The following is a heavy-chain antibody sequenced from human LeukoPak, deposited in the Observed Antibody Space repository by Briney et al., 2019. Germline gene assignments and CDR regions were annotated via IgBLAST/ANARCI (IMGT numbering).Heavy chain of an antibody. V-gene: IGHV1-69*01. D-gene: IGHD2-2*01. CDR2: IIPIYPTT. CDR1: GGTFNSFA. J-gene: IGHJ6*03. CDR3: ARDIVVVPAAWEGHYYYYMDV. Sequence: GASVKVSCKASGGTFNSFALSWVRQAPGQRLEWMGGIIPIYPTTDYAQRFQGRVTISADESKGTVSLELSNLRSEDTAVYYCARDIVVVPAAWEGHYYYYMDVWGKGTTVTVSS.